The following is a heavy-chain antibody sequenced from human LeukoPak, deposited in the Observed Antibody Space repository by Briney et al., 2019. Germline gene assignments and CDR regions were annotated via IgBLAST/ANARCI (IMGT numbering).Heavy chain of an antibody. Sequence: PGGSLRLSCEAPGFTFSSYGKHWVRQAPGKGLVWVSRINSGGSTIGYSDSVKGRFTISRDNAKNMLFLQVNSLRAEDTAVYYCAREKNAALDYWGQGTLVTVSS. V-gene: IGHV3-74*01. CDR1: GFTFSSYG. CDR3: AREKNAALDY. D-gene: IGHD2-15*01. J-gene: IGHJ4*02. CDR2: INSGGSTI.